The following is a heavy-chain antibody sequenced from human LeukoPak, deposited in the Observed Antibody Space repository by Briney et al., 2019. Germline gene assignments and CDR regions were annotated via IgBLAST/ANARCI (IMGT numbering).Heavy chain of an antibody. CDR1: GFIFSSYA. V-gene: IGHV3-23*01. CDR3: AKRIYATSGYRE. J-gene: IGHJ4*02. Sequence: GGSLRLSCAASGFIFSSYAMTWVRQVPGKGLEWVSVISGGGSYYADSVKGRFIISRDNSKNTVYLQMNSLRVEDTAVYYCAKRIYATSGYREWGQGTLVTVSS. CDR2: ISGGGS. D-gene: IGHD3-22*01.